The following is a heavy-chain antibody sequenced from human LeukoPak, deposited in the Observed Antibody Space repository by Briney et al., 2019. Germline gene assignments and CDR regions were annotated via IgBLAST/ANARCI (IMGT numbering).Heavy chain of an antibody. V-gene: IGHV4-34*01. CDR3: ARGLDKTFWYFDL. CDR2: IHHTGAT. CDR1: GGSLSGYY. J-gene: IGHJ2*01. D-gene: IGHD3-9*01. Sequence: SETLSLTCVVSGGSLSGYYWGWIRQPPGKGLEWIGEIHHTGATTSNPSLKSRVSLSLDTSRNQLFLRLISVTAADTGLYFCARGLDKTFWYFDLWGRGTLVTVSS.